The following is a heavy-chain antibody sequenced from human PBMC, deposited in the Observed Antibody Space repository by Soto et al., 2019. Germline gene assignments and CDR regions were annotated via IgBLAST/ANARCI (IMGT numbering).Heavy chain of an antibody. CDR2: IWYDGSNK. CDR1: GFTFSSYG. V-gene: IGHV3-33*01. Sequence: GGSLRLSCAASGFTFSSYGMHWVRQAPGKGLEWVAVIWYDGSNKYYADSVKGRFTISRDNSKNTLYLQMNSLRAEDTAVYYCAREVHSSGWAPRPLYYYYGMDVWGQGTTVTVSS. CDR3: AREVHSSGWAPRPLYYYYGMDV. J-gene: IGHJ6*02. D-gene: IGHD6-19*01.